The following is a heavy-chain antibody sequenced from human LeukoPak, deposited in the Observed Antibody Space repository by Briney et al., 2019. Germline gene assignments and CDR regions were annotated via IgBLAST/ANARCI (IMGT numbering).Heavy chain of an antibody. CDR1: GFTFSSYS. J-gene: IGHJ4*02. CDR2: ISKSSSYI. V-gene: IGHV3-21*01. CDR3: ARAYCSSTSCGYFDY. Sequence: GGSLRLSCAASGFTFSSYSMSWVRQAPGKGLEWVSSISKSSSYIYYADSVKGRFTISRDSAKNSLYLQMNGLRAEDTAVYYCARAYCSSTSCGYFDYWGQGALATVSS. D-gene: IGHD2-2*01.